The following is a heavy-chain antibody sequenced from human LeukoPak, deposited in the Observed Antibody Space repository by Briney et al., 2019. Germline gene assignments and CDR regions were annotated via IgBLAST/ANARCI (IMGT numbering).Heavy chain of an antibody. CDR3: AKAGGWAREDYKADAFDI. Sequence: GASVKVSCKASGYTFTNFGIRWVRQAPGQGPEWMGWISTYNGKTNYAQKVQGRVTMTTRTSTSTAYMKLRSFRSDDTAVYYCAKAGGWAREDYKADAFDIWCQGTMVTVSS. V-gene: IGHV1-18*01. CDR1: GYTFTNFG. CDR2: ISTYNGKT. J-gene: IGHJ3*02. D-gene: IGHD6-19*01.